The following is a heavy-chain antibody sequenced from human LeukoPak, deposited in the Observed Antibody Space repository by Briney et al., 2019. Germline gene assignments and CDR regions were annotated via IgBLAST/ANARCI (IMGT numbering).Heavy chain of an antibody. V-gene: IGHV4-61*02. Sequence: PSQTLSLTCTASGGSISGGAYNWTWTRPPPGKERDGIGRIYTSGSTTYSPSLKGRVTISVDTSKQFSLKLGSVTAADTAVYYCARRGADYGGNSDIDYWGQGILVTVSS. CDR1: GGSISGGAYN. D-gene: IGHD4-23*01. CDR2: IYTSGST. J-gene: IGHJ4*02. CDR3: ARRGADYGGNSDIDY.